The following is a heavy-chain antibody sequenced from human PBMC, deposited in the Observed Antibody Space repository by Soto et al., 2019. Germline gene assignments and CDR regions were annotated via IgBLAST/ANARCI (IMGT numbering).Heavy chain of an antibody. CDR2: IDEDGSTT. CDR3: ARVLYGFSYGKCDY. D-gene: IGHD1-1*01. J-gene: IGHJ4*02. Sequence: PGGSLRLSCAVSGFIFSDHGMNWVRQAPGKGLEWVSSIDEDGSTTHYADSVKGRFTISRDNSKNTLYLQMDSLRAEDTALYYCARVLYGFSYGKCDYWGQGTLVTVS. V-gene: IGHV3-23*01. CDR1: GFIFSDHG.